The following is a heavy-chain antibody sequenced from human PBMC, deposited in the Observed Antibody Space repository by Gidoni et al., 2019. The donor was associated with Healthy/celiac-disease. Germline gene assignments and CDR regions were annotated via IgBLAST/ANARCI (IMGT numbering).Heavy chain of an antibody. CDR3: ARRGYRFSDLDS. J-gene: IGHJ4*02. CDR2: VNPHSGDT. D-gene: IGHD2-15*01. V-gene: IGHV1-2*02. Sequence: QVQLVQSGAEVKKPGASVKVSCRASGYTFTTYYIHWVRQAPGQGLEWMGWVNPHSGDTNYAQRFKGRVSMTRDTSTRTVYMELGNLMSGDTAVYFCARRGYRFSDLDSWGQGTLVTVSS. CDR1: GYTFTTYY.